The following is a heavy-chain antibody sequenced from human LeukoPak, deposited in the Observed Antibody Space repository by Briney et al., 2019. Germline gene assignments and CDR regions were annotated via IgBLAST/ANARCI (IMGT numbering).Heavy chain of an antibody. Sequence: SETLSLTCAVYGGSFSGYYWSWIRQPPGKGLEWIGEINHSGSTNYNPSLTSRVTISVDTSKKQFSLRLSSVTAADTAVFYCATTTHSGSHDYWGQGILVTVSS. J-gene: IGHJ4*02. V-gene: IGHV4-34*01. D-gene: IGHD1-26*01. CDR3: ATTTHSGSHDY. CDR2: INHSGST. CDR1: GGSFSGYY.